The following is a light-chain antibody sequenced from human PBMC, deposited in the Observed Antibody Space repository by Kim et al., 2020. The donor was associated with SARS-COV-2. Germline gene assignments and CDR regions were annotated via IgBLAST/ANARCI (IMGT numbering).Light chain of an antibody. Sequence: QSALTQPASVSGSPGQSNIISCTGSSSDIGSRNYVSWYQQYPGKAPNLMIYDVSRRPSGVSNRFSGSKSGNTASLTISGLQAEDEADYYCSSFTSSISYVFGTGTKVTVL. CDR1: SSDIGSRNY. J-gene: IGLJ1*01. CDR3: SSFTSSISYV. V-gene: IGLV2-14*03. CDR2: DVS.